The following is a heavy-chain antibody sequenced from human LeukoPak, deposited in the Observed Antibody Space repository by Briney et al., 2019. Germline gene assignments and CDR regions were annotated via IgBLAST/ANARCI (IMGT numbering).Heavy chain of an antibody. V-gene: IGHV1-69*13. CDR1: GYTFTSFY. J-gene: IGHJ6*03. Sequence: SVKVSCKASGYTFTSFYMHWVRQAPGQGLEWMGGIIPIFGTANYAQKFQGRVTITADESTSTAYMELSSLRSEDTAVYYCASVTTPSLYYYYYMDVWGKGTTVTISS. CDR2: IIPIFGTA. CDR3: ASVTTPSLYYYYYMDV. D-gene: IGHD4-11*01.